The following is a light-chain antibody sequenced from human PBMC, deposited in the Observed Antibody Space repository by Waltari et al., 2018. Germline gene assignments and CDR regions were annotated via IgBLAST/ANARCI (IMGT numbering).Light chain of an antibody. CDR2: GAT. CDR3: QQYNNWPPE. Sequence: EIVMTQSPATLSVSPGARVTLSCRASQSVRSYVAWYQLHPGLAPRLLVYGATTRATGIPAKFSGSGSGTEFTLTISSLESEDSAVYFCQQYNNWPPEFGQGTRLEIQ. V-gene: IGKV3-15*01. J-gene: IGKJ5*01. CDR1: QSVRSY.